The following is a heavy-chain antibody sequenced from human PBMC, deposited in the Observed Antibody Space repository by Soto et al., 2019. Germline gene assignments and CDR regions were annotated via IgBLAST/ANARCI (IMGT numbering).Heavy chain of an antibody. CDR1: GGSISSSSYY. J-gene: IGHJ4*02. Sequence: PSETLSLTCTVSGGSISSSSYYWGWIRQPPGKGLEWIGEINHSGSTNYNPYLKSRVTISVDTSKNQFYLKLTSVTAADTNKYNCARYTYGLVTTGGGFDYWGQGTLVTVSS. D-gene: IGHD4-17*01. CDR3: ARYTYGLVTTGGGFDY. V-gene: IGHV4-39*07. CDR2: INHSGST.